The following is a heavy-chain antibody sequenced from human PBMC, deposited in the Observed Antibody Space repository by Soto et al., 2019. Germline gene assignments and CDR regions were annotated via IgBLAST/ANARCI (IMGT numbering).Heavy chain of an antibody. CDR3: ARKILGSTSRPNYWYFDL. CDR2: ISGGGDAA. J-gene: IGHJ2*01. V-gene: IGHV3-23*01. CDR1: GFTFINYA. D-gene: IGHD2-2*01. Sequence: EVQLLESGGALVQPGGSLRLSCAGSGFTFINYAMNWVRQAPGKGLEWVSSISGGGDAAFFPDSVRGRFTISRGNSKNTVTLQMNSLGVDDTAVYYCARKILGSTSRPNYWYFDLWGRGTLVTVSS.